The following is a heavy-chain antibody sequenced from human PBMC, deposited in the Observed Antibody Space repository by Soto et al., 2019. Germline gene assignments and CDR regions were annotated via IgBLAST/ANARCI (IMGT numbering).Heavy chain of an antibody. CDR1: GYSISSGYY. J-gene: IGHJ4*02. D-gene: IGHD2-21*02. CDR2: IYHSGST. Sequence: SETLSLTCTVSGYSISSGYYWGWIRQPPGKGLEWIGSIYHSGSTYYNPSLKSRVTISVDTSKNQFSLKLSSVTAADTAVYYCARDLFSVTAMYYFGYWGQGTLVTVSS. CDR3: ARDLFSVTAMYYFGY. V-gene: IGHV4-38-2*02.